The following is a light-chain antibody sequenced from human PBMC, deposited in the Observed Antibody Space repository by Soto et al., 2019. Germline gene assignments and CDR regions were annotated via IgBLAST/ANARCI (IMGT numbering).Light chain of an antibody. V-gene: IGKV3-15*01. Sequence: EVVMTQSPATLSVSPGERATLSCRASQSVSNNLVWYQQKPGQAPRLLLYGASTRATGIPARFSGTGSGTEFTLTINSLQSEDFAVYYCQQCNNWPRTFGQGTKVDIK. CDR2: GAS. CDR3: QQCNNWPRT. CDR1: QSVSNN. J-gene: IGKJ1*01.